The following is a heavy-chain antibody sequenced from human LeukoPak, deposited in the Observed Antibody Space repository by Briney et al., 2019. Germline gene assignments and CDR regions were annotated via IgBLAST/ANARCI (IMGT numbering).Heavy chain of an antibody. CDR3: AREHYYFDY. Sequence: GGSLRLSCAASGFTFDDYPMHWVRQVPGKGLEWVSLISGDGGTTYYADSVKGRFTISRDNSKNTLYLQMNSLRAEDTAVYYCAREHYYFDYWGQGTLVTVSS. CDR1: GFTFDDYP. CDR2: ISGDGGTT. J-gene: IGHJ4*02. V-gene: IGHV3-43*02.